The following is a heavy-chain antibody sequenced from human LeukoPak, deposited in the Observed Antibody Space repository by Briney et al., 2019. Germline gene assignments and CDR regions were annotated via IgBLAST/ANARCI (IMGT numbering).Heavy chain of an antibody. CDR3: AKDRGASGWTTFDY. J-gene: IGHJ4*02. CDR1: GFTFSSYG. Sequence: GGSLSLSVAASGFTFSSYGMHWVRRAPGKGLGWGAFIWYDGNNKYYADSVKGRFTISRDNSKNTLYLQMNSLRADDTAVYYCAKDRGASGWTTFDYWGQGTLVTVSS. D-gene: IGHD2/OR15-2a*01. V-gene: IGHV3-30*02. CDR2: IWYDGNNK.